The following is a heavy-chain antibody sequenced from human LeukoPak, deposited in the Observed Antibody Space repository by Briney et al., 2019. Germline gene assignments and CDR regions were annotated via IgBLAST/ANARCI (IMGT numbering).Heavy chain of an antibody. V-gene: IGHV3-33*01. Sequence: GGSLRLSCAASGFTFSNYGMHWVRQAPGKGLEWVALIWYDGSNKYYADSVKGRLTISRDNSKNTLYLQMNSLRAEDTAVYYCAREGPRGNSQFDYWGQGTLVTVSS. J-gene: IGHJ4*02. CDR1: GFTFSNYG. CDR2: IWYDGSNK. CDR3: AREGPRGNSQFDY. D-gene: IGHD2/OR15-2a*01.